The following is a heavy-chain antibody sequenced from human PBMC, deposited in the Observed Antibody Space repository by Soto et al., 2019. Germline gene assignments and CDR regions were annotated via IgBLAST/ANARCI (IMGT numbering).Heavy chain of an antibody. J-gene: IGHJ4*02. CDR1: GGSISSSSYY. CDR3: ARQHVLRYFDWLLYFDY. D-gene: IGHD3-9*01. CDR2: IYYSGST. V-gene: IGHV4-39*01. Sequence: TSETLSLTCTVSGGSISSSSYYWGWIRQPPGKGLEWIGSIYYSGSTYYNPSLKSRVTISVDTSKNQFSLKLSSVTAADTAVYYCARQHVLRYFDWLLYFDYWGQGTLVTVSS.